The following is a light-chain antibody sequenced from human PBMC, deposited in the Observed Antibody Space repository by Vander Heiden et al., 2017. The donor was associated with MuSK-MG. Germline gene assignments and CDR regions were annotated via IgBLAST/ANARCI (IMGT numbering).Light chain of an antibody. V-gene: IGKV3-20*01. CDR2: GAS. J-gene: IGKJ5*01. CDR1: QSVSSSY. CDR3: QQYGSSPPEVT. Sequence: EIVLTQSPGTLSLSPGERATLSCRASQSVSSSYLAWYQQKPGQAPRLLIYGASSRATGIPDRFSGSGSGTDFTLTISRPEPEDFAVYYCQQYGSSPPEVTFGQGTRLEIK.